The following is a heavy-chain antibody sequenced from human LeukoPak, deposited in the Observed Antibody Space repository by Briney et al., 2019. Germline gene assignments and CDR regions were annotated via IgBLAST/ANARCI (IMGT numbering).Heavy chain of an antibody. Sequence: ASVKVSCKASGGTFSSYAISWVRQAPGQGLEWMGGIIPIFGTANYAQKFQGRVTITADKSTSTAYMELSSLRSEDTAVYYCARDPIACGGDCYPEWGQGTLVTVSS. CDR3: ARDPIACGGDCYPE. J-gene: IGHJ4*02. V-gene: IGHV1-69*06. CDR1: GGTFSSYA. D-gene: IGHD2-21*01. CDR2: IIPIFGTA.